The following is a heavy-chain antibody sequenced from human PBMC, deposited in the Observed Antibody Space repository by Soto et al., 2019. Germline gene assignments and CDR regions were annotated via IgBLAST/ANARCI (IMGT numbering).Heavy chain of an antibody. Sequence: GGSLRLSCAASGFPFSSYDMHWVRQATGKGLEWVSAIGTAGDTYYPGSVKGRFTISRENAKNSLYLQMNSLRAEDTAVYYCARAYGDYYGMDVWGQGTTVTVSS. V-gene: IGHV3-13*01. CDR2: IGTAGDT. CDR3: ARAYGDYYGMDV. D-gene: IGHD4-17*01. J-gene: IGHJ6*02. CDR1: GFPFSSYD.